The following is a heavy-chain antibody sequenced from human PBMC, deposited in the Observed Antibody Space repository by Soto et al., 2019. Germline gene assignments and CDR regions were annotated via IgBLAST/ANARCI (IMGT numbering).Heavy chain of an antibody. D-gene: IGHD3-3*01. CDR1: GFTFSSYA. CDR2: ISGSGGST. Sequence: GGSLILSCAASGFTFSSYAMSWVRQAPGKGLEWVSAISGSGGSTYYADSVKGRFTISRDNSKNTLYLQMNSLRAEDTAVYYCAKTANYDFWSGYYAYYYFDYWGQGTLVTVSS. CDR3: AKTANYDFWSGYYAYYYFDY. V-gene: IGHV3-23*01. J-gene: IGHJ4*02.